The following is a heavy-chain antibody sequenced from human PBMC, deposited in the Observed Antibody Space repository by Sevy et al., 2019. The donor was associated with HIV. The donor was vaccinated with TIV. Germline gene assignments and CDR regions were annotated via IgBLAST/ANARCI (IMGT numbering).Heavy chain of an antibody. CDR2: ISSSSSYI. CDR1: GFTFSSYS. D-gene: IGHD6-19*01. Sequence: GGSLRLSCAASGFTFSSYSMNWVRQAPGKGLEWVSSISSSSSYIYHADSVKGRFTISRDNARNSVYLQMNSLRAEDTAVYYCARAYTSFSSGWYKDYYGMDVWGQGTTVTVSS. J-gene: IGHJ6*02. CDR3: ARAYTSFSSGWYKDYYGMDV. V-gene: IGHV3-21*01.